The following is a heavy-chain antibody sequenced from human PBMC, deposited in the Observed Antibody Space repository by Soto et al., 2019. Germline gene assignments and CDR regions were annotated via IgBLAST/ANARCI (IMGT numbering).Heavy chain of an antibody. J-gene: IGHJ6*02. CDR2: IYSGGST. CDR1: GFTVSSNY. V-gene: IGHV3-53*01. D-gene: IGHD3-3*01. Sequence: PGGSLRLSCAASGFTVSSNYMSWVRQAPGKGLEWVSVIYSGGSTYYADSVKGRFTISRDNSKNTLYPQMNSLRAEDTAVYYCARDHDFWSGTYYYYYGTDVWGQGTTVTVSS. CDR3: ARDHDFWSGTYYYYYGTDV.